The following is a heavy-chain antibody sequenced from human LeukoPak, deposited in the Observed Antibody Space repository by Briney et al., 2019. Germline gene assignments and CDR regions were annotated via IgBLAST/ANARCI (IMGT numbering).Heavy chain of an antibody. Sequence: PGGSLRLSCAASGFTFSSYGMHWVRQAPGKGLEWVSAVSDSGASTYYADSVKGRFTISRDNSKNTLYLQMNSLRAEDTAVYYCAKFPLHNYGSIDYWGQGTLVTVSS. CDR1: GFTFSSYG. J-gene: IGHJ4*02. CDR2: VSDSGAST. D-gene: IGHD3-10*01. V-gene: IGHV3-23*01. CDR3: AKFPLHNYGSIDY.